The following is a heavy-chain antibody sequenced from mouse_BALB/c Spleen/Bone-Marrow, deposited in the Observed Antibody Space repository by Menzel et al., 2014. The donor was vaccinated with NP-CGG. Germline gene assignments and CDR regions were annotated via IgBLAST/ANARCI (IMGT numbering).Heavy chain of an antibody. Sequence: EVKVVESGGGLVQPGGSLRLSCATSGFTFTDYYMSWVRQPPGKALEWLGFIRNKANGYTTEYSASVKGRFTISRDNSQSILYLQMNTLRTKDSAAYYCARDRAARATGYYFDYWGQGATLTVSS. D-gene: IGHD3-1*01. V-gene: IGHV7-3*02. CDR1: GFTFTDYY. CDR3: ARDRAARATGYYFDY. J-gene: IGHJ2*01. CDR2: IRNKANGYTT.